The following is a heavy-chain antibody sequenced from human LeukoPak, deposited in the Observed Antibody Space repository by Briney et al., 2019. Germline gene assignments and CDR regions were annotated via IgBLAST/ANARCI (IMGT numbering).Heavy chain of an antibody. CDR1: GFTFSDHY. CDR2: TRNKANSYTT. J-gene: IGHJ4*02. Sequence: GGSLRPSCAASGFTFSDHYMDWVRQAPGKRLEWVGRTRNKANSYTTEYAASVRGRFTISRDDSKNSLYLQMNSLKTEDTAVYYCARGSRGIDYWGQGTLVTVSS. CDR3: ARGSRGIDY. V-gene: IGHV3-72*01. D-gene: IGHD2-15*01.